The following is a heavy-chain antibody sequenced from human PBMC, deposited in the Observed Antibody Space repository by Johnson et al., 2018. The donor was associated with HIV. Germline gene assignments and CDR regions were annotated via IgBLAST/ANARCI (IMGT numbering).Heavy chain of an antibody. V-gene: IGHV3-23*04. J-gene: IGHJ3*02. CDR3: TIGLTIFGVVILDAVDI. D-gene: IGHD3-3*01. CDR2: ISGSGIST. Sequence: VQLVESGGGLVQPGGSLRLSCAASGFTFSSYAMSWVRQAPGKGLEWVAGISGSGISTHYADSVKGQFTISRDNSKNTLYLQMNSLRAEDTAVYYCTIGLTIFGVVILDAVDIWGQGTMVTVSS. CDR1: GFTFSSYA.